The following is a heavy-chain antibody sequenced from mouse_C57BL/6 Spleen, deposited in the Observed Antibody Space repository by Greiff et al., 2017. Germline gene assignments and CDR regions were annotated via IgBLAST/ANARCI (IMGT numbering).Heavy chain of an antibody. J-gene: IGHJ2*01. CDR2: IHPNSGST. D-gene: IGHD3-1*01. CDR3: ARGLRYFDY. V-gene: IGHV1-64*01. CDR1: GYTFTSYW. Sequence: QVQLQQPGAELVKPGASVKLSCKASGYTFTSYWMHWVKQRPGQGLEWIGMIHPNSGSTNYNEKFKSKATLTVAKASSTAYIQLSSLTSEDSAVYYCARGLRYFDYWGQGTTLTVSS.